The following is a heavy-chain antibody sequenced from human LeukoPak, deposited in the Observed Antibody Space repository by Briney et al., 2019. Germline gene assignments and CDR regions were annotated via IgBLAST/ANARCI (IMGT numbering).Heavy chain of an antibody. CDR3: ARGASCGGDCYWEDYYYYGTDV. J-gene: IGHJ6*02. Sequence: SETLSLTCAVYGESFIGYYWSWIRQPPGKGLEWIGEINDSGTTNYNPSLKSRVTISIDSSKNQFSLKLSSVTAADTAVYYCARGASCGGDCYWEDYYYYGTDVWGQGTTVTVSS. V-gene: IGHV4-34*01. D-gene: IGHD2-21*02. CDR1: GESFIGYY. CDR2: INDSGTT.